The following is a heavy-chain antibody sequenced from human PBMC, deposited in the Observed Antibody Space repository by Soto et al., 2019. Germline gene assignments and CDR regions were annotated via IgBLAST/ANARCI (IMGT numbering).Heavy chain of an antibody. CDR3: AKDRYSSGWYGSEEFDY. Sequence: GSLRLSCAASGFTFSSYAMSWVRQAPGKGLEWVSAISGSGGSTYYADSVKGRFTISRDNSKNTLYLQMNSLRAEDTAVYYCAKDRYSSGWYGSEEFDYWGQGTLVTVSS. D-gene: IGHD6-19*01. V-gene: IGHV3-23*01. CDR2: ISGSGGST. J-gene: IGHJ4*02. CDR1: GFTFSSYA.